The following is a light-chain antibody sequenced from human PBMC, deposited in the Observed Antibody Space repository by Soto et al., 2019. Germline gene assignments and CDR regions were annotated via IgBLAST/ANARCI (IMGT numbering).Light chain of an antibody. CDR2: EGS. Sequence: VLTQPASVSGSPGQSITISCTGTSSDVGSYNLVSWYQQHPGKAPKLMIYEGSKRPSGVSNRFSGSKSGNTASLTISGLQAEDEADYYCCSYAGSSSYVFGTGTKLTVL. J-gene: IGLJ1*01. V-gene: IGLV2-23*01. CDR1: SSDVGSYNL. CDR3: CSYAGSSSYV.